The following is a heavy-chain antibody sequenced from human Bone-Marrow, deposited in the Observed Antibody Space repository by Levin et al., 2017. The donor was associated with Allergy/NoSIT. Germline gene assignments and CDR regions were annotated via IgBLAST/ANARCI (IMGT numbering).Heavy chain of an antibody. CDR2: ISWNGLRT. D-gene: IGHD6-19*01. CDR1: GLSFDDYA. J-gene: IGHJ2*01. CDR3: AKDPRIAVSGITYWYFDL. Sequence: PGGSLRLSCEVSGLSFDDYAMHWVRQSPGKGLEWVSGISWNGLRTGYADSVRGRFTISRDNGKNSLYLEMNNLKPEDTAFYFCAKDPRIAVSGITYWYFDLWGRGTLVTVSS. V-gene: IGHV3-9*01.